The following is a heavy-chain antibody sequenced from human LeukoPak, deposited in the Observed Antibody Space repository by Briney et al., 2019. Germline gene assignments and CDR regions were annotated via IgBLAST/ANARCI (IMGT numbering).Heavy chain of an antibody. J-gene: IGHJ4*02. CDR1: GFTVSSNY. V-gene: IGHV3-53*01. D-gene: IGHD3-22*01. CDR2: IYSGGST. CDR3: AREWDESSGYYNY. Sequence: GGSLRLSCAASGFTVSSNYMSWVRQAPGKGLEWVSVIYSGGSTYYADSVKGRFTISRDNSKNTLYLQMNSLRAEDTAVYYCAREWDESSGYYNYWGQGTLVTVSS.